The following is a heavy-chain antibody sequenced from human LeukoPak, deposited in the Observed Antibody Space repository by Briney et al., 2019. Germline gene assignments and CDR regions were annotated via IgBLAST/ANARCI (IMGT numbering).Heavy chain of an antibody. V-gene: IGHV4-34*01. J-gene: IGHJ5*02. Sequence: PSETLSLTCAVYGGSFSGYYWNWVRQPPGKGLEWIGEINHSGGTNYNPSLKSRVTISVDTSKNQFSLKLNSVTAADTAVYYCARLSDYGDYLNWFDPWGQGTLVTVSS. CDR3: ARLSDYGDYLNWFDP. CDR2: INHSGGT. CDR1: GGSFSGYY. D-gene: IGHD4-17*01.